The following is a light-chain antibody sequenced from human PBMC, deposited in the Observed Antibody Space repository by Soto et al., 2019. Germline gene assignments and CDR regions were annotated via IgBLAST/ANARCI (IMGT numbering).Light chain of an antibody. CDR1: TSEVGANIF. CDR3: TSISSASTYV. Sequence: QSLLTAPASVSVSPGPSITISCTGTTSEVGANIFVCWYQQHPGNVPRIMIYAVSCRPAWVSQRFSGSKSGNTASLTISGLQAEVEVDHYCTSISSASTYVFGTWPKVTVL. V-gene: IGLV2-14*01. CDR2: AVS. J-gene: IGLJ1*01.